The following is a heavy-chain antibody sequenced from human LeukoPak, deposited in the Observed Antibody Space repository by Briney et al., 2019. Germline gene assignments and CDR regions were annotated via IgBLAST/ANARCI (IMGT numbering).Heavy chain of an antibody. V-gene: IGHV1-69*04. CDR3: ARAWSVYGSGSFDAFDI. J-gene: IGHJ3*02. CDR2: IIPILGIA. Sequence: ASVKVSCKASGGTFSSYAISWVRQAPGQGLEWMGRIIPILGIANYAQKFQGRVTITADKSTSTAYMELSSLRSEDTAVYYCARAWSVYGSGSFDAFDIWGQGTMVTVSS. D-gene: IGHD3-10*01. CDR1: GGTFSSYA.